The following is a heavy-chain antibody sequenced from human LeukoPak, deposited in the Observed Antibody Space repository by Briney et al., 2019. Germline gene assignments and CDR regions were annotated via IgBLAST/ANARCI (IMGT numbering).Heavy chain of an antibody. CDR2: TYYRSEWYS. J-gene: IGHJ6*02. CDR3: ARLEVVVGAPGYYYGMDV. V-gene: IGHV6-1*01. Sequence: SQTLSLTCAISGDSVSSGTASWNWIRQSPSRGLEWLGRTYYRSEWYSDFAVSVKSRITINPDTSKNQFSLQLNSVTPEDTAMYFCARLEVVVGAPGYYYGMDVWGQGTTVTVSS. D-gene: IGHD2-15*01. CDR1: GDSVSSGTAS.